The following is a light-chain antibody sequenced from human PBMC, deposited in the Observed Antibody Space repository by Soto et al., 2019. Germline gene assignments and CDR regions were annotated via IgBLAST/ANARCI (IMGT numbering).Light chain of an antibody. J-gene: IGKJ4*01. CDR2: AAS. CDR3: QQYNHWPLP. V-gene: IGKV3-15*01. CDR1: QGLGTN. Sequence: ELVARQSPATLSVSPEERATLSCRASQGLGTNLAWYQQKPGQAPRLLIYAASTSATCVPGRFSGSGSGTEFTLTISCLQSEDFAVYYCQQYNHWPLPFGGGTKVDI.